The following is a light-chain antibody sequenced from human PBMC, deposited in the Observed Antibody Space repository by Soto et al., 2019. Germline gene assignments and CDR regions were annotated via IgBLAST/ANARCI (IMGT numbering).Light chain of an antibody. CDR3: SSYTSRSTVV. J-gene: IGLJ2*01. CDR2: DVS. V-gene: IGLV2-14*01. Sequence: QSALTQPASVSGSPGQSITLFCTGTSSDVGGYNYVSWYQQHPGKAPKLMIYDVSNRPSGVSNRFSGSKSGNTASLTISGLQAEDEADYYCSSYTSRSTVVFGGGTKVTVL. CDR1: SSDVGGYNY.